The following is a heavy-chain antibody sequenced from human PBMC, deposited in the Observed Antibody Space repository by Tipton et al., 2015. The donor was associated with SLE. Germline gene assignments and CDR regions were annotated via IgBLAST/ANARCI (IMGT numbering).Heavy chain of an antibody. V-gene: IGHV4-38-2*02. CDR3: ARGDTTAAAGLNY. D-gene: IGHD6-13*01. Sequence: TLSLTCTVSDSSFRSDSYWGWLRQPPGKGLEWIGTIYHRGGTYYNPALKSRVTISVDTSKNQFSLKLSSVTAADTAVYYCARGDTTAAAGLNYWGQGTLVTVSS. CDR1: DSSFRSDSY. J-gene: IGHJ4*02. CDR2: IYHRGGT.